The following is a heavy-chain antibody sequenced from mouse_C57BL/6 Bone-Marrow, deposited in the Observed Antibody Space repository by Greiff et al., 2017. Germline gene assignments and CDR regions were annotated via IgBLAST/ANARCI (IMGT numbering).Heavy chain of an antibody. CDR2: IFPGGGST. V-gene: IGHV1-56*01. J-gene: IGHJ3*01. D-gene: IGHD2-2*01. CDR3: ARSDGYDVRFAY. Sequence: VQLQQSGPELVRPGASVKISCKAPGYTFTSHWMQWVRQRPGQGLEWIGEIFPGGGSTYYNEKFKGKATLTVDTSSSTAYMQLSSLTSEDAAVYFCARSDGYDVRFAYWGQGTLVTVSA. CDR1: GYTFTSHW.